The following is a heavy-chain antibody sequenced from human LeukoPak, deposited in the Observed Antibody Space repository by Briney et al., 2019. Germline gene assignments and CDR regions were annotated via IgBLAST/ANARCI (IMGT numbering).Heavy chain of an antibody. CDR1: GGSISSSSYY. CDR3: ARQGLGKGPDY. J-gene: IGHJ4*02. Sequence: SETLSLTCTVSGGSISSSSYYWGWIRQPPGKGLEWIGSIYYSGSTYYNPSLKSRVTISVDTSKNQFSLKLSSVTAADTALYYCARQGLGKGPDYWGQGTLVTVSS. D-gene: IGHD6-19*01. CDR2: IYYSGST. V-gene: IGHV4-39*01.